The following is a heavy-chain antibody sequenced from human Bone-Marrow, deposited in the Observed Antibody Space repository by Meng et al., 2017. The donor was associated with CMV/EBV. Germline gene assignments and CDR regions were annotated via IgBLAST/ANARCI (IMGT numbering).Heavy chain of an antibody. J-gene: IGHJ6*02. Sequence: ASVKVSCKASGYTFTSYGISWVRQAPGQGLEWMGWISAYNGNTNYAQKLQSRVTMTTDTSTSTAYMELRSLRSDDTAVYYCASGETIFGVVDYYYYGMDVWGQGTTVTVSS. CDR1: GYTFTSYG. D-gene: IGHD3-3*01. V-gene: IGHV1-18*01. CDR3: ASGETIFGVVDYYYYGMDV. CDR2: ISAYNGNT.